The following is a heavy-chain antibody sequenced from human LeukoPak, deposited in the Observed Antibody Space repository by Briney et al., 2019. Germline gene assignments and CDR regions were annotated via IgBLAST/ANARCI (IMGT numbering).Heavy chain of an antibody. V-gene: IGHV3-64*01. CDR3: ARDYSSGWALDY. CDR2: ISGDGDAT. CDR1: GFTFSSYW. D-gene: IGHD6-19*01. J-gene: IGHJ4*02. Sequence: PGGSLRLSCAASGFTFSSYWMHWARQAPGKGLEYISGISGDGDATHYANSLKGRFTISRDNSKNMLYLQMGSLRVEGMAVYYCARDYSSGWALDYWDQATLVTVSS.